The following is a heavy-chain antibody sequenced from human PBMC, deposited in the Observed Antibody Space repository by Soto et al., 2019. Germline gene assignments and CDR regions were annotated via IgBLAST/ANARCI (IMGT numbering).Heavy chain of an antibody. V-gene: IGHV3-11*01. CDR3: ARCQDYDILTGPTYYYYYMDV. CDR1: GFTFSDYY. D-gene: IGHD3-9*01. Sequence: GGSLRLSCAASGFTFSDYYMSWIRQAPGKGLEWVSYISSSGSTIYYADSVKGRFTISRDNAKNSLYLQMNSLRAEDTAVYYCARCQDYDILTGPTYYYYYMDVWGKGTTVTVSS. CDR2: ISSSGSTI. J-gene: IGHJ6*03.